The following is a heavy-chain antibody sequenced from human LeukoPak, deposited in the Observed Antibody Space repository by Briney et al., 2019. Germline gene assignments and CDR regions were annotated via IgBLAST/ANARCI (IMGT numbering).Heavy chain of an antibody. Sequence: SETLSLTCAVYGGSFSGYYWSWIRQPPGKGLEWIGEINHSGSTNYNPSLKSRVTISIDTSKNQFSLKLNSVTAADTAVYYCARRPLYSYGPNDYWGQGTLVTVSS. CDR1: GGSFSGYY. J-gene: IGHJ4*02. D-gene: IGHD5-18*01. CDR2: INHSGST. CDR3: ARRPLYSYGPNDY. V-gene: IGHV4-34*01.